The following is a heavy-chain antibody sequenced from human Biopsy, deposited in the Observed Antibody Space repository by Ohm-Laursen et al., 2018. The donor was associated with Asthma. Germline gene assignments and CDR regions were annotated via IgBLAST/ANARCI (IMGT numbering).Heavy chain of an antibody. CDR3: ARDIVATMIGYYYYGMDV. J-gene: IGHJ6*02. CDR2: IWYDGGNK. CDR1: GFTFSSYG. D-gene: IGHD5-12*01. Sequence: SLRLSCAASGFTFSSYGMHWVRQAPGKGLEWVAVIWYDGGNKYYADSVKGRFIISRDNSKNTLYLQMNSLRAEDTVVYYCARDIVATMIGYYYYGMDVWGQGTTVTVSS. V-gene: IGHV3-33*01.